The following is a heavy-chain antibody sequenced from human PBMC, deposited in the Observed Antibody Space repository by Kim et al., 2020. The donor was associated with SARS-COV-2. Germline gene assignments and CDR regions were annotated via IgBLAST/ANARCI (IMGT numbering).Heavy chain of an antibody. V-gene: IGHV1-3*01. D-gene: IGHD3-16*02. J-gene: IGHJ4*02. Sequence: ASVKVSCKASGYTFTSYAMHWVRQAPGQRLEWMGWINAGNGNTKYSQKFQGRVTITRDTSASTAYMELSSLRSEDTAVYYCARSSAYDYVWGSYRYSFDYWGQGTLVTVSS. CDR2: INAGNGNT. CDR1: GYTFTSYA. CDR3: ARSSAYDYVWGSYRYSFDY.